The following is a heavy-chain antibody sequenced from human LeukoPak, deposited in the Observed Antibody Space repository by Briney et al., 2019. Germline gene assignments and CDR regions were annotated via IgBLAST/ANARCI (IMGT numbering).Heavy chain of an antibody. Sequence: GVTLRLSCAASGFTFSSYSMNWVRQAPGKGLEWVSSISSSSSYIYYADPVKGRFTISRDNAKNSLYLQMNSLRAEDTAVYYCARDLINVLLWFGELSYYYGMDVWGQGATVTVSS. CDR1: GFTFSSYS. D-gene: IGHD3-10*01. CDR3: ARDLINVLLWFGELSYYYGMDV. V-gene: IGHV3-21*01. J-gene: IGHJ6*02. CDR2: ISSSSSYI.